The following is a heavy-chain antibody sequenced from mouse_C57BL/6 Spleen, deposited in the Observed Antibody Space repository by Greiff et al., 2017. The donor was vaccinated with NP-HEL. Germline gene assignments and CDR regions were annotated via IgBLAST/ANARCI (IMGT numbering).Heavy chain of an antibody. Sequence: VQLQQSGPGLVQPSQSLSITCTVSGFSLTSYGVHWVRQSPGKGLEWLGVIWSGGSTDYNAAFISRLSISKDNSKSQVFFKMNSLQADDTAIYYCARKGGSSTRRYAMDYWGQGTSVTVSS. CDR3: ARKGGSSTRRYAMDY. D-gene: IGHD1-1*01. CDR1: GFSLTSYG. CDR2: IWSGGST. J-gene: IGHJ4*01. V-gene: IGHV2-2*01.